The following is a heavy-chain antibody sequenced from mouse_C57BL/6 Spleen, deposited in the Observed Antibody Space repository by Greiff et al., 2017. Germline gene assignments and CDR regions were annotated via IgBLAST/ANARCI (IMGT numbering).Heavy chain of an antibody. CDR3: ASPGYMDDMDY. D-gene: IGHD1-2*01. CDR1: GYTFTGYW. Sequence: QVQLKQSGAELMKPGASVKLSCKATGYTFTGYWIEWVKQRPGHGLEWIGEILPGSGSTNYNEKFKGKATFTADTSSNTAYMQLSSLTSEDSAIYYYASPGYMDDMDYWGQGTTVTVST. CDR2: ILPGSGST. J-gene: IGHJ4*01. V-gene: IGHV1-9*01.